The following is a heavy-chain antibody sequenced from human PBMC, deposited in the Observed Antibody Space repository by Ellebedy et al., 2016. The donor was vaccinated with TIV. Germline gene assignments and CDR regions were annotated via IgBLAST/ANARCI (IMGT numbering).Heavy chain of an antibody. CDR3: AKEVGVHGTPYFDF. V-gene: IGHV3-23*01. CDR1: GFTFSTYA. Sequence: GESLKISCEASGFTFSTYAMTWVRQAPGKGLEWVSGITGSGAGTYYADSVKGRFTISRDNSKNTVFLQMNNLRVEDTAIYYCAKEVGVHGTPYFDFWGQGTLVTVSS. D-gene: IGHD6-19*01. J-gene: IGHJ4*02. CDR2: ITGSGAGT.